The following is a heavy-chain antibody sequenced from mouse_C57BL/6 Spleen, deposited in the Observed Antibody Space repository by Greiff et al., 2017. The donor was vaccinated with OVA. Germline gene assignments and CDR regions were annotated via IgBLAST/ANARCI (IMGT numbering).Heavy chain of an antibody. CDR2: ISYDGSN. J-gene: IGHJ4*01. D-gene: IGHD3-2*02. CDR3: AREGDSSGYENYAMDY. V-gene: IGHV3-6*01. CDR1: GYSITSGYY. Sequence: EVQLVESGPGLVKPSQSLSLTCSVTGYSITSGYYWNWIRQFPGNKLEWMGYISYDGSNNYNPSLKNRISITRDTSKNQFFLKLNSVTTEDTATYDCAREGDSSGYENYAMDYWGQGTSVTVSS.